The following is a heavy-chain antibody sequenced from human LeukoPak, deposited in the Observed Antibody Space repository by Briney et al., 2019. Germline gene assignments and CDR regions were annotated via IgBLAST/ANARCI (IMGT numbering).Heavy chain of an antibody. CDR1: GYSISSGYY. CDR2: IYHSGST. J-gene: IGHJ6*03. Sequence: SETLSLTCTVSGYSISSGYYWGWIRQPPGKGLEWIGSIYHSGSTYYNPSLKSRVTISVDTSKNQFSLKLSSVTAADTAVYYCARVRRVRIAAAGRRRGGGPDRYYYYYYYMDVWGKGTTVTVSS. CDR3: ARVRRVRIAAAGRRRGGGPDRYYYYYYYMDV. D-gene: IGHD6-13*01. V-gene: IGHV4-38-2*02.